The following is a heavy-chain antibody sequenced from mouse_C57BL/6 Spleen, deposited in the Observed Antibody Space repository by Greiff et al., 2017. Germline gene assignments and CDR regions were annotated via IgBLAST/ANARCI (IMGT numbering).Heavy chain of an antibody. CDR3: ARLDRAYCTTSLAY. CDR1: GYTFTGYT. D-gene: IGHD2-1*01. J-gene: IGHJ2*01. Sequence: VKLVESGAELVKPGASVKLSCKASGYTFTGYTIHWVKQRSGQGLEWIGWFYPESGSTKYNEKFKGKATLTVDKSSSTVYMELSSLTSEDSAVYFCARLDRAYCTTSLAYWGQGTPLTVSS. CDR2: FYPESGST. V-gene: IGHV1-62-2*01.